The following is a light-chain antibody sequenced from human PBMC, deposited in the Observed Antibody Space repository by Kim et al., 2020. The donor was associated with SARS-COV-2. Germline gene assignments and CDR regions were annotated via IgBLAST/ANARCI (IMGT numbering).Light chain of an antibody. CDR1: QSVGSY. Sequence: LSPGERATHSCRASQSVGSYLAWYQQKPGQAPRLLIYDASNRATGIPARFSGSGSGTVFTLTIDSLEPEDFAIYYCQQRTNWLWTFGQGTKVDIK. J-gene: IGKJ1*01. CDR3: QQRTNWLWT. V-gene: IGKV3-11*01. CDR2: DAS.